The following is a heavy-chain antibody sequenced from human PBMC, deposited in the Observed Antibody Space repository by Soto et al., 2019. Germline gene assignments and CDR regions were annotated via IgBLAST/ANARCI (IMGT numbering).Heavy chain of an antibody. V-gene: IGHV1-69*02. CDR1: GGTFSTYT. CDR3: ARAPYGDRLDY. CDR2: IIPILGMP. D-gene: IGHD4-17*01. J-gene: IGHJ4*02. Sequence: QVQLVQSGAEMKKPGSSVNVSCKASGGTFSTYTITWVRQAPGQGLEWMGRIIPILGMPNYAQKFQGRVRITADKSTNTVYMELNNLRSEDTAVYYCARAPYGDRLDYWGQGTLVTVSS.